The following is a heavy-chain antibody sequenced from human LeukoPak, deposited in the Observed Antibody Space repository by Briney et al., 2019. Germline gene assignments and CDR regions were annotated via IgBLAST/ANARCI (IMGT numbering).Heavy chain of an antibody. D-gene: IGHD6-19*01. J-gene: IGHJ4*02. CDR3: ARDDIAVATCFDY. V-gene: IGHV4-38-2*02. CDR2: IYHSGST. CDR1: GYSISSGYY. Sequence: SETLSLTCTVSGYSISSGYYWGWIRQPPGKGLEWIGSIYHSGSTYYNPSLKSRVTISVDTSKNQFSLKLGSVTAADTAGYYCARDDIAVATCFDYWGQGTLVTVSS.